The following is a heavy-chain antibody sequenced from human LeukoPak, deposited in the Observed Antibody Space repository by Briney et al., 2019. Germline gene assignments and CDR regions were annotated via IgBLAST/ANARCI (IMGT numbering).Heavy chain of an antibody. CDR1: GFSVSDNG. D-gene: IGHD5-12*01. J-gene: IGHJ4*02. CDR3: ARHGYSGYGGFDY. CDR2: IVGGDGGT. Sequence: GGSLRLSCAASGFSVSDNGMSWVRQAPGKGLEWVSGIVGGDGGTYYADSVKGRFIISRDNSKNTLYVQMNSLRAEDTAVYYCARHGYSGYGGFDYWGQGTLVTVSS. V-gene: IGHV3-23*01.